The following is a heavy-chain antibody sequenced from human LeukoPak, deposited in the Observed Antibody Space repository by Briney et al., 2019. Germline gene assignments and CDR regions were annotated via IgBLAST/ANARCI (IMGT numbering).Heavy chain of an antibody. Sequence: PGGSLRLLCAASGFTFSTYSMNSVRQARGKGRVWVASISSRSRSIYYADSVTGRLTIYTIQAKNSLYLQMNSLRAKDTAIYYCARGQQELPISYHDYIAVWGEGTPGTVSS. V-gene: IGHV3-21*01. J-gene: IGHJ6*03. D-gene: IGHD6-13*01. CDR2: ISSRSRSI. CDR3: ARGQQELPISYHDYIAV. CDR1: GFTFSTYS.